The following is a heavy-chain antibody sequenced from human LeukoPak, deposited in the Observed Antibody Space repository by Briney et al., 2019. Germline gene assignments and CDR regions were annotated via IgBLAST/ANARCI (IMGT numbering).Heavy chain of an antibody. V-gene: IGHV3-30*04. J-gene: IGHJ5*02. CDR1: GFTFSSYA. CDR2: ISYDGSNK. Sequence: PGGSLRLSCAASGFTFSSYAMHWVRQAPGKGLEWVAVISYDGSNKYYADSVKGRFTISRDNSKNTLYPQMNSLRAEDTAVYYCARAPSYDILTGYYPAWGQGTLVTVSS. CDR3: ARAPSYDILTGYYPA. D-gene: IGHD3-9*01.